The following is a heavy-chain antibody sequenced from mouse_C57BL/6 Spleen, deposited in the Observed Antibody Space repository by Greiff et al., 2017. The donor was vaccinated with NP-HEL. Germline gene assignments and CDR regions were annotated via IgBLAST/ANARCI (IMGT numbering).Heavy chain of an antibody. V-gene: IGHV1-7*01. D-gene: IGHD2-3*01. CDR2: INPSSGYT. CDR3: AINYDGYFAY. CDR1: GYTFTSYW. J-gene: IGHJ3*01. Sequence: VQLQQSGAELAKPGASVKLSCKASGYTFTSYWMHWVKQRPGQGLEWIGYINPSSGYTKYNQKFKDKATLTAGKSSSTAYMQLSSLTYEDSAVYYCAINYDGYFAYWGQGTLVTVSA.